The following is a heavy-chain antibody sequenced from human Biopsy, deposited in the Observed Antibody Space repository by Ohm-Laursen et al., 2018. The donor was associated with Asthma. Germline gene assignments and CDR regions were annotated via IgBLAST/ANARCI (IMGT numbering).Heavy chain of an antibody. CDR1: GFTFSSYG. V-gene: IGHV3-30*03. J-gene: IGHJ4*02. Sequence: SSLRLSCTASGFTFSSYGMYWVRQAPGKGLEWVAVISYDGSNKYYADSVKGRFTISRDNSKNTLYLQMNSLRAEDTAVYYCARDLHPTNHLGKLSEGFDYWGQGTLVTVSS. CDR2: ISYDGSNK. D-gene: IGHD3-16*02. CDR3: ARDLHPTNHLGKLSEGFDY.